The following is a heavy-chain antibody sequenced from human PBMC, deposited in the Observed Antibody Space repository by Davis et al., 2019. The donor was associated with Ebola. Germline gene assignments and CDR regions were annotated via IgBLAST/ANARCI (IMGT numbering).Heavy chain of an antibody. J-gene: IGHJ4*02. CDR3: AREDGGIISQ. V-gene: IGHV3-33*08. CDR1: GFTFSSYG. CDR2: IWFDGSIK. Sequence: GESLKISCAASGFTFSSYGMHWVRQAPGRGLEGVAVIWFDGSIKNYPDSVKGRFTISRDNSKNTLYLQMNSLRAEDTALYYCAREDGGIISQWGQGTLVTVSS. D-gene: IGHD3-16*01.